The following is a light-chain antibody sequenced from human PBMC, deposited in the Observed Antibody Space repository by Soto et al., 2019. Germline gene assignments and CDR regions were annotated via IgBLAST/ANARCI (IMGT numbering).Light chain of an antibody. J-gene: IGKJ5*01. CDR3: QQYNSFSLIT. Sequence: IPNTPSPSTLAASVGDRVHITCRARQGFSRWLAWYQQKPGKAPKILISDASILESGVPSRFSGSGSGTEFTLTISSLQPDDFATYFCQQYNSFSLITFGQGTRLEIK. CDR2: DAS. V-gene: IGKV1-5*01. CDR1: QGFSRW.